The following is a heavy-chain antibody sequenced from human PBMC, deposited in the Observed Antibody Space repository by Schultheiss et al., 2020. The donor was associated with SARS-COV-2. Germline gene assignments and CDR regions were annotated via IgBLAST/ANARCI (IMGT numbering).Heavy chain of an antibody. J-gene: IGHJ3*02. CDR1: GFTFSSYW. D-gene: IGHD3-10*01. CDR2: INSDGSST. CDR3: ARELGWFGELPDTFDI. Sequence: GGSLRLSCAASGFTFSSYWMHWVRQAPGKGLVWVSRINSDGSSTSYADSVKGRFTISRDNAKNTLYLQMNSLRAEDTAVYYCARELGWFGELPDTFDIWGQGTMVTVSS. V-gene: IGHV3-74*01.